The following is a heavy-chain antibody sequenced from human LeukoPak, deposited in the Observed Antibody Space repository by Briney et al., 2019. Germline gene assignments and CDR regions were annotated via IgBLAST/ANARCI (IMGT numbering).Heavy chain of an antibody. CDR2: IYPGDSDT. Sequence: GESLKISCEVSGYSFTSSWIAWVRQMPGKGLEWMGIIYPGDSDTRYSPSFQGQVTISADKSISTAYLQWSSLKASDTAMYYCARLRIGLWSFDYWGQGTLVTVSS. CDR3: ARLRIGLWSFDY. J-gene: IGHJ4*02. V-gene: IGHV5-51*01. D-gene: IGHD3-10*01. CDR1: GYSFTSSW.